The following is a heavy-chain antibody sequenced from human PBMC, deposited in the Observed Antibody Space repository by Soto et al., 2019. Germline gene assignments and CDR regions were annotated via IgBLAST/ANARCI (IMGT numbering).Heavy chain of an antibody. J-gene: IGHJ3*01. Sequence: GWSLRLSCASSVFTFISYAMRWVRQAPGKGLEWVSGISASGGRTYYADSVKGRFTISRDNSKNTMYLQINSLRVEDTAVYKCAKDWDLLRAFDLWGQGTMVTVSS. CDR2: ISASGGRT. CDR3: AKDWDLLRAFDL. D-gene: IGHD1-26*01. CDR1: VFTFISYA. V-gene: IGHV3-23*01.